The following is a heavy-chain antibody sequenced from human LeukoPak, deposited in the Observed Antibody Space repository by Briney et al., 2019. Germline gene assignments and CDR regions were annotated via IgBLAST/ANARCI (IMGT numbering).Heavy chain of an antibody. D-gene: IGHD5-24*01. J-gene: IGHJ4*02. CDR1: GFTFSNFG. Sequence: PGRSLRLSCAASGFTFSNFGFHWVRQAPGKGLEWVAIIRYDGSNKYYADSVKGRFTISRDNSQNTLDLQMNNLRAEDTAVYYCARDKDGYNMEYYFDYWGQGTLVTVSS. V-gene: IGHV3-33*01. CDR2: IRYDGSNK. CDR3: ARDKDGYNMEYYFDY.